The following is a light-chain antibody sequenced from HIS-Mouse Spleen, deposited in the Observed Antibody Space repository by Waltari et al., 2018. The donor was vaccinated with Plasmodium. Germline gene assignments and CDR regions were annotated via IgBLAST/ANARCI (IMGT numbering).Light chain of an antibody. CDR3: QQYNNWPLT. CDR2: GAS. J-gene: IGKJ4*01. CDR1: QSVSSN. Sequence: EIVMTQSPATLSVSPGERATLSCRASQSVSSNLAWYQQKPGQAPRRLIYGASTRATGIPARFSGSGSGTEFTLTISRLQSEDFAVYYCQQYNNWPLTFGGGTKVEIK. V-gene: IGKV3-15*01.